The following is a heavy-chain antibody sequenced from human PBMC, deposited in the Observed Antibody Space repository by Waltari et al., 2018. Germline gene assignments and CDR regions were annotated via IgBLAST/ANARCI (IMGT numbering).Heavy chain of an antibody. V-gene: IGHV1-2*02. Sequence: QVQLVQSGAEVKKPGASVKDSCEASGYTFTGNYIHWVRRAPGQGLEWMGWNNPNSGGTNYSQKFQDRVTMTRDTSISTAYMELSSLRSDDTAVYYCAREWVAVLVGATQSLDYWGQGTLVTVSS. J-gene: IGHJ4*02. CDR3: AREWVAVLVGATQSLDY. D-gene: IGHD2-15*01. CDR1: GYTFTGNY. CDR2: NNPNSGGT.